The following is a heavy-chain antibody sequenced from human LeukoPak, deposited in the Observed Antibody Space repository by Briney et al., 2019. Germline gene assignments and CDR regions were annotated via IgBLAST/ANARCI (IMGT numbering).Heavy chain of an antibody. V-gene: IGHV1-2*02. D-gene: IGHD7-27*01. Sequence: ASVKVSCKPSGYTFTAYYMHRVRQAPGQGRERLGWIYPNSGATQYAQKFQGRITMTSDTSINTAYMELSSLRSDDTDIYYCVRFTVELGKNYWGQGTLVTVSS. CDR1: GYTFTAYY. CDR2: IYPNSGAT. J-gene: IGHJ4*02. CDR3: VRFTVELGKNY.